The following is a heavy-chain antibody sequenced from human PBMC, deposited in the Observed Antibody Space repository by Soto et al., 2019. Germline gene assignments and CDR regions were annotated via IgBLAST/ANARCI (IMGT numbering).Heavy chain of an antibody. D-gene: IGHD6-13*01. CDR3: ARSGAAAGPFDY. Sequence: SATMSLTCSVSGGSISISNLWSLFRQPPGKGLEWIGEIYHSGSTNYNPSLKSRVTISVDKSKNQFSLKLSSVTAADTAVYYCARSGAAAGPFDYWGQGTLVTSPQ. CDR2: IYHSGST. J-gene: IGHJ4*02. V-gene: IGHV4-4*02. CDR1: GGSISISNL.